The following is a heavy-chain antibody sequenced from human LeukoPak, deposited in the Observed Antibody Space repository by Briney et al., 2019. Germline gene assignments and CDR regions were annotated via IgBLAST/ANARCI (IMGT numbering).Heavy chain of an antibody. V-gene: IGHV4-39*07. Sequence: PSETLSLTCTVSGGSISSSSYYWGWIRQPPGKGLEWIGSIYYSGSTYYNPSLKSRVTISVDTSKNQFSLKLSSVTAADTAVYYCAIQKPYSYGDMDVWGKGTTVTVSS. CDR1: GGSISSSSYY. J-gene: IGHJ6*03. CDR2: IYYSGST. D-gene: IGHD5-18*01. CDR3: AIQKPYSYGDMDV.